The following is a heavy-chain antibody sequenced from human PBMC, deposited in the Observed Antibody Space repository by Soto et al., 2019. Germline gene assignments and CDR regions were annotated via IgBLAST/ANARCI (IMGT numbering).Heavy chain of an antibody. J-gene: IGHJ4*02. CDR2: IIPIFGTA. CDR1: GGTFSSYA. Sequence: QVQLVQSGAEVKKPGSSVKVSCKASGGTFSSYAISWVRQAPGQWLEWMGGIIPIFGTANYAQKFQGRVTITADESTSTAYMELSSLRAEDTAVYYCARDEGIAAAGSFDYWGKGTLVTVSS. V-gene: IGHV1-69*01. CDR3: ARDEGIAAAGSFDY. D-gene: IGHD6-13*01.